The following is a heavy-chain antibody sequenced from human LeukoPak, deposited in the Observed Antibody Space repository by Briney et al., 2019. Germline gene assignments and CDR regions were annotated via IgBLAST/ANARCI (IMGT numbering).Heavy chain of an antibody. D-gene: IGHD3-16*02. J-gene: IGHJ4*02. CDR1: GYTFTSYG. CDR3: ASPLRLGELSF. V-gene: IGHV1-69*04. Sequence: ASVKVSCKASGYTFTSYGISWVRQAPGQGLEWMGRIIPILGIANYAQKFQGRVTITADKSTSTACMELSSLRSEDTAVYYCASPLRLGELSFWGQGTLVTVSS. CDR2: IIPILGIA.